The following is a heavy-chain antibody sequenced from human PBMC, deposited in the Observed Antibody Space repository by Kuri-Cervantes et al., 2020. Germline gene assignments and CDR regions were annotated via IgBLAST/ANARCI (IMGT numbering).Heavy chain of an antibody. CDR3: AKGPGTTVYYYYYMDV. D-gene: IGHD1-1*01. V-gene: IGHV1-69*06. CDR1: GGTFSSYA. Sequence: SVKVSCKASGGTFSSYAISWVRQAPGQGLEWMGGIIPIFGTANYAQKFQGRVTITADKSTSTAYMELSSLRSEDTAVYYCAKGPGTTVYYYYYMDVWGKGTTVTVSS. J-gene: IGHJ6*03. CDR2: IIPIFGTA.